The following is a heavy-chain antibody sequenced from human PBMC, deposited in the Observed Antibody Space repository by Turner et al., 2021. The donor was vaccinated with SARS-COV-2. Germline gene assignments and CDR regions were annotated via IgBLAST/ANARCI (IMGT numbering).Heavy chain of an antibody. D-gene: IGHD6-19*01. CDR2: INPKSGDT. CDR1: GYTFSAYN. V-gene: IGHV1-2*02. J-gene: IGHJ4*02. Sequence: QVQMVQSGTDVKKPGASVKVSCETSGYTFSAYNIHWVRQAPGQGLEWRAWINPKSGDTEFAQKFQGRVTVTRDMSISTAYMGLNNLRSDDTAVYYCARVGGSGWYGSWGQGTLVTVSS. CDR3: ARVGGSGWYGS.